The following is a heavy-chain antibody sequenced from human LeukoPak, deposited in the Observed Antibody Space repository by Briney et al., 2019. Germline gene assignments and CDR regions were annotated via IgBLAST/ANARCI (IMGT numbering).Heavy chain of an antibody. CDR3: ARDRGFDAFDI. Sequence: SETLSLTCTVSGGSIITYSWSWIRQPPGKGLEWIGYIYYSGSTSYNPSLRSRVTISVDTSKNQFSLKLSSVTAADTAVYYCARDRGFDAFDIWGQGTMVTVSS. V-gene: IGHV4-59*01. CDR2: IYYSGST. CDR1: GGSIITYS. D-gene: IGHD3-22*01. J-gene: IGHJ3*02.